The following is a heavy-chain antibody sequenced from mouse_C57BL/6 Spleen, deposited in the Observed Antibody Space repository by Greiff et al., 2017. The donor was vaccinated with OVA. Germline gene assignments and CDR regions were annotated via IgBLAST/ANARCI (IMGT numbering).Heavy chain of an antibody. V-gene: IGHV1-54*01. CDR2: FNPGSGGT. CDR3: ARSYYYGSSPDWFAY. J-gene: IGHJ3*01. D-gene: IGHD1-1*01. Sequence: QVQLKPSGAELVRPGPSVKVSCKASGYAFTNYLIAWVKQRLGQGLEWFGVFNPGSGGTNYNEKFKGKATLTADNSSSHAYMQLSSLTSEDSAVYVCARSYYYGSSPDWFAYWGQGTLVTVSA. CDR1: GYAFTNYL.